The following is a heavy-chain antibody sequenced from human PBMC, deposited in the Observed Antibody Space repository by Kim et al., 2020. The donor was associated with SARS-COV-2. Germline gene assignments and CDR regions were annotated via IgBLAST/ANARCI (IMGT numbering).Heavy chain of an antibody. V-gene: IGHV3-15*01. Sequence: LSLTCAASGFTFSNAWMSWVRQAPGKGLEWVGRIKSKTDGGTTDYAAPVKGRFTISRDDSKNTLYLQMNSLKTEDTAVYYCTTDQSGWLVQEDAFDIWGQGTMVTVSS. J-gene: IGHJ3*02. CDR1: GFTFSNAW. CDR3: TTDQSGWLVQEDAFDI. CDR2: IKSKTDGGTT. D-gene: IGHD6-19*01.